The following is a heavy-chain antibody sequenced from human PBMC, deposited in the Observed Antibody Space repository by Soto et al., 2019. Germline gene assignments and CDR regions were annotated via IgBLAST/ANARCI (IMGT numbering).Heavy chain of an antibody. J-gene: IGHJ5*02. CDR3: AEDPGYCVSSSCSGAGWFDP. Sequence: EVQLMESGGGLVQPGGSLRLSCAASGITFSTHAMSWVRQAPGKGLKWVSTINGGGGATYYADSVKGRFTVSRDNSKNTLFLQKNSLRVEDTAVYYCAEDPGYCVSSSCSGAGWFDPWGQGTLVTVSS. V-gene: IGHV3-23*01. CDR2: INGGGGAT. CDR1: GITFSTHA. D-gene: IGHD2-2*01.